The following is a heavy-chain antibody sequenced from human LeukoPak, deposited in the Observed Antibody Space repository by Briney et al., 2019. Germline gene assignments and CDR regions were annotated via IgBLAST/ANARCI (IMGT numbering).Heavy chain of an antibody. D-gene: IGHD4/OR15-4a*01. V-gene: IGHV3-23*01. CDR2: LSASGGST. Sequence: GGSLRLSCAASRFTYAMTWVRQVPGKGLEWVSTLSASGGSTYYADSVKGRFTISRDNSRNTLYPQMNSLRAEDTAVYYCARLNDGFDIWGQGTMVTVSS. J-gene: IGHJ3*02. CDR3: ARLNDGFDI. CDR1: RFTYA.